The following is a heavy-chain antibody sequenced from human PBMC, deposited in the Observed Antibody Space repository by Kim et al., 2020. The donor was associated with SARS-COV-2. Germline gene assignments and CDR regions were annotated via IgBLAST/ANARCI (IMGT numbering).Heavy chain of an antibody. V-gene: IGHV3-74*01. D-gene: IGHD6-19*01. CDR1: GFTFSSYW. Sequence: GGSLRLSCAASGFTFSSYWMHWVRQAPGKGLVWVSRINSDGSSTSYADSVKGRFTISRDNAKNTLYLQMNSLRAEDTAVYYCARDRSDSSGWYNYFDYWGQGTLVTVSS. CDR2: INSDGSST. J-gene: IGHJ4*02. CDR3: ARDRSDSSGWYNYFDY.